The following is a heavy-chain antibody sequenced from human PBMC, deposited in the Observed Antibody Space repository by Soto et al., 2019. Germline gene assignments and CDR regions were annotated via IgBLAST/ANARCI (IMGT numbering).Heavy chain of an antibody. CDR3: ARELNDFWSGYYRNWFDP. V-gene: IGHV4-59*01. CDR2: IYYSGST. CDR1: GGSISSYY. J-gene: IGHJ5*02. D-gene: IGHD3-3*01. Sequence: TSETLSLTCTVSGGSISSYYWSWIRQPPGKGLEWIGYIYYSGSTNYNPSLKSRVTISVETSKNQFSLKLSSVTAADTAVYYCARELNDFWSGYYRNWFDPWGQGTLVTVSS.